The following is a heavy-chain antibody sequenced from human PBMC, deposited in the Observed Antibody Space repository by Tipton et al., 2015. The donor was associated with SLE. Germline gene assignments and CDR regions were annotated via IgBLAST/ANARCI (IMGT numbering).Heavy chain of an antibody. CDR2: IYYSGST. CDR1: GGSISSSSYY. J-gene: IGHJ6*03. CDR3: ARREARHYYYYYMDV. V-gene: IGHV4-39*01. D-gene: IGHD6-6*01. Sequence: TLSLTCTVSGGSISSSSYYWGWIRQPPGKGLEWIGSIYYSGSTYYNPSLKSRVTISVDTSKNQFSLKLSSVTAADTAVYYCARREARHYYYYYMDVWGKGTTVTVSS.